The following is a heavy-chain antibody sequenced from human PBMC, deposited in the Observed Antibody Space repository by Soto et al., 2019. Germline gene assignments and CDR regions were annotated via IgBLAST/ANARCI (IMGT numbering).Heavy chain of an antibody. J-gene: IGHJ6*02. CDR1: GFTFDDYA. CDR2: ISWDGGST. V-gene: IGHV3-43D*04. D-gene: IGHD5-12*01. CDR3: AKDLGNPLPRRLYYYYGMDV. Sequence: PGGSLRLSXAASGFTFDDYAMHWVRQAPGKGLEWVSLISWDGGSTYYADSVKGRFTISRDNSKNSLYLQMNSLRAEDTALYYCAKDLGNPLPRRLYYYYGMDVWGQGTTVTVSS.